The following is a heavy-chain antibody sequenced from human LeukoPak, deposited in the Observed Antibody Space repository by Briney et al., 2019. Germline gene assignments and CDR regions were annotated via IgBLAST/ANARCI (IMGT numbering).Heavy chain of an antibody. Sequence: SETLSLTCTASGGSISSYYWSWIRQPPGKGLEWIGYIYYSGSTNYNPSLKSRVTISVDTSKNQFSLKPSSVTAADTAVYYCARHVPFDYWGQGTLVTVSS. CDR2: IYYSGST. J-gene: IGHJ4*02. CDR1: GGSISSYY. CDR3: ARHVPFDY. V-gene: IGHV4-59*08.